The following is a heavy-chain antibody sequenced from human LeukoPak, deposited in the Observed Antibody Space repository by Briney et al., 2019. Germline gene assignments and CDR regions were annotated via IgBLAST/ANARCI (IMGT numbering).Heavy chain of an antibody. CDR3: AKWSGYEHSYYYYYMDV. J-gene: IGHJ6*03. V-gene: IGHV3-30*02. CDR2: IRYDGSNK. D-gene: IGHD5-12*01. Sequence: GGSLRLSCAASGFTFSSYGMHWVRQAPGKGLEWVAFIRYDGSNKYYADSVKGRFTISRDNYKNTLYLQMNSLRAEDTAVYYCAKWSGYEHSYYYYYMDVWGKGTTVTISS. CDR1: GFTFSSYG.